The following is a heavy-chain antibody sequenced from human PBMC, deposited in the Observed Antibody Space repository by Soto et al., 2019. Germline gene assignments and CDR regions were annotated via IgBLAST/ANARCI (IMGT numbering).Heavy chain of an antibody. V-gene: IGHV3-30*18. CDR2: ISYDGSNK. CDR3: AKDWRGTVTKIIPPYYYYYGMDV. CDR1: GFTFSSYG. Sequence: GGSLRLSCAASGFTFSSYGMHWVRQAPGKGLEWVAVISYDGSNKYYADSVKGRFTISRDNSKNTLYLQMNSLRAEDTAVYYCAKDWRGTVTKIIPPYYYYYGMDVWGQGTTVTVSS. D-gene: IGHD4-4*01. J-gene: IGHJ6*02.